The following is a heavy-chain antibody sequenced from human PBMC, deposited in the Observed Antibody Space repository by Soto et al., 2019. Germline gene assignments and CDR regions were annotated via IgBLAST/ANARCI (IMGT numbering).Heavy chain of an antibody. CDR1: GFTFSSYA. J-gene: IGHJ4*02. CDR3: AKGWSSSRPGMAYY. D-gene: IGHD6-6*01. V-gene: IGHV3-23*01. Sequence: GGSLRLSCAASGFTFSSYAMSCVRQAPGKGLEWVSAISGSGGSTYYADSVKGRFTISRDNSKNTLYLQMNSLRAEDTAVYYCAKGWSSSRPGMAYYWGQGTLVTVSS. CDR2: ISGSGGST.